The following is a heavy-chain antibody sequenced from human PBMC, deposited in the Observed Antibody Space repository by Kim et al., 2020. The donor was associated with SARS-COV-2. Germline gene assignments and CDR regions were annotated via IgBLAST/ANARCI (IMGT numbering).Heavy chain of an antibody. CDR2: ISSSSSYT. CDR3: ARDPLSGYCGGDCKPDY. Sequence: GGSLRLSCAASGFTFSDYYMSWIRQAPGKGLEWVSYISSSSSYTNYADSVKGRFTISRDNAKNSLYLQMNSLRAEDTAVYYCARDPLSGYCGGDCKPDYWGQGTLVTVSS. J-gene: IGHJ4*02. V-gene: IGHV3-11*05. CDR1: GFTFSDYY. D-gene: IGHD2-21*02.